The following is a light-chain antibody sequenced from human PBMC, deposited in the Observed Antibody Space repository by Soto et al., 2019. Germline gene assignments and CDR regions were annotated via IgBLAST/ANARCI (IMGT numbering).Light chain of an antibody. CDR3: HQRKSWPRT. J-gene: IGKJ1*01. Sequence: ELVFAQSPAALSSFPGDRVSLSCRASQYINTRLAWYQHRPGQAPRLLIYQTSIRAAGIPARFSASGTGTDFTLTISDVQPEDFAVYYCHQRKSWPRTFGQGTKVDIK. CDR1: QYINTR. V-gene: IGKV3-11*01. CDR2: QTS.